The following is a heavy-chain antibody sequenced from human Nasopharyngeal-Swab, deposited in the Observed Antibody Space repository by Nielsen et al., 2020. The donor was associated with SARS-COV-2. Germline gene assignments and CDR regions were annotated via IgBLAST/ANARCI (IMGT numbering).Heavy chain of an antibody. V-gene: IGHV1-46*01. J-gene: IGHJ6*02. CDR3: ARDMPAGVVNYYYYGMDV. CDR2: INPSGGIT. D-gene: IGHD2-2*01. CDR1: VYTFTSYY. Sequence: ASVTVSCQSSVYTFTSYYMHWVRQPPCQGLEWMGIINPSGGITSYAQKFHGRVTMTRDTSTSTVYMELSSLRSEDTDVYYCARDMPAGVVNYYYYGMDVWGQGTTVTVSS.